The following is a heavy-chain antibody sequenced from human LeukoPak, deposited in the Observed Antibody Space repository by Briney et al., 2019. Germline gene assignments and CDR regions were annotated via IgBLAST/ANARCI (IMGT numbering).Heavy chain of an antibody. Sequence: GGSLRLSCAASGFPFSDDWMSWVRQAPGKGLVWVGRIKKKDDGGTTDYAAPVKGRFTISRDDSKNMLYLEMNNLKIEDTAVYYCTTVTMVRDYDYWGQGTLVTVSS. J-gene: IGHJ4*02. CDR1: GFPFSDDW. V-gene: IGHV3-15*01. CDR3: TTVTMVRDYDY. D-gene: IGHD3-10*01. CDR2: IKKKDDGGTT.